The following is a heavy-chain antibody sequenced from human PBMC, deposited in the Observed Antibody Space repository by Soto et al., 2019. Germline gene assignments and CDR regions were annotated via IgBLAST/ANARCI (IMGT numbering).Heavy chain of an antibody. V-gene: IGHV3-21*01. Sequence: PVGSLRLSCAASGFTFSSYSMNWVRQAPGKGQECVPSNSSSSSYIYYADSVKGRFTISRDNAKNTPYLQMNSLRAEDTAVYYCARDLSSYDILTGYYYYGMDVWGQGTTVTVSS. J-gene: IGHJ6*02. CDR3: ARDLSSYDILTGYYYYGMDV. D-gene: IGHD3-9*01. CDR2: NSSSSSYI. CDR1: GFTFSSYS.